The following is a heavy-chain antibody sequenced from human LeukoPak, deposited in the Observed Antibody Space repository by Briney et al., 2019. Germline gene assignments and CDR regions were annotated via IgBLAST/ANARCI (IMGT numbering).Heavy chain of an antibody. J-gene: IGHJ4*02. V-gene: IGHV3-23*01. CDR3: AKEFIAGDGHVDCDS. CDR2: ITSSGATT. D-gene: IGHD5-24*01. Sequence: GGSLRLSCAASGFTISSYTMTWVRQAPGKGLEWVSSITSSGATTYYADSVKGRFTISRDISKNTLYLQMNSLTAEDSAVYYCAKEFIAGDGHVDCDSWGQGTLVTVSS. CDR1: GFTISSYT.